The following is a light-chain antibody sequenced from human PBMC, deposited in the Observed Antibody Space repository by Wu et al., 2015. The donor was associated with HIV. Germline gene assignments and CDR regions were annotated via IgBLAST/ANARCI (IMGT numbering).Light chain of an antibody. CDR1: QSVSSGY. J-gene: IGKJ5*01. CDR2: GTS. CDR3: QQRDNWPLT. Sequence: EIVLTQSPGTLSLSPGERATLSCRASQSVSSGYLAWYQQKPGQAPRLLIYGTSSRATGIPDRFSGSGSDTDFTLTISRLEPEDFAVYYCQQRDNWPLTFGQGTRLEIK. V-gene: IGKV3D-20*02.